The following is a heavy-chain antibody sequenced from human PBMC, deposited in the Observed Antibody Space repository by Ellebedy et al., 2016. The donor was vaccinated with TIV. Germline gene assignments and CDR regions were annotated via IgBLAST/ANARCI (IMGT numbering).Heavy chain of an antibody. D-gene: IGHD2-15*01. CDR3: ARVGVIAANDY. CDR2: ISSTNKYI. Sequence: GESLKISCAASGFTFSSHTMSWVRQAPGKGLEWVSCISSTNKYIYYADSVTGRFTVSRDNAKDSLYLQMNSLRAEDTAINYCARVGVIAANDYWGQGTLVTVSS. J-gene: IGHJ4*02. V-gene: IGHV3-21*01. CDR1: GFTFSSHT.